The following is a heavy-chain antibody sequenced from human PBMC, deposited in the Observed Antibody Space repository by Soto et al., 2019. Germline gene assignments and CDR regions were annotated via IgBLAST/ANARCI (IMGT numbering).Heavy chain of an antibody. D-gene: IGHD6-19*01. CDR3: TQGRIAVAGTPYFDY. CDR1: GFTFSNAW. CDR2: IKSKTDGGTT. Sequence: GGSLRLSCAASGFTFSNAWMSWVRQAPGKGLEWVGRIKSKTDGGTTDYAAPVKGRFTISRDDSKNTLYLQMNSLKTEDTAVYYCTQGRIAVAGTPYFDYWGQGTLVTVSS. J-gene: IGHJ4*02. V-gene: IGHV3-15*01.